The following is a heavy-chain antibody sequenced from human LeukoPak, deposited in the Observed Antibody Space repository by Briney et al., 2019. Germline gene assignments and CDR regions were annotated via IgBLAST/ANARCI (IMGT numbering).Heavy chain of an antibody. CDR2: ISVRSNYI. Sequence: GGSLRLSCVASGYTFSSFSINWVRQAPGKGLEWVSSISVRSNYIYYADSVRGRFSISRDDARDSLFLQMNSLRAKDTAVYYCVRLRRNSDTSGYYYYYDFWGQGTLVTVSS. D-gene: IGHD3-22*01. CDR3: VRLRRNSDTSGYYYYYDF. J-gene: IGHJ4*02. CDR1: GYTFSSFS. V-gene: IGHV3-21*01.